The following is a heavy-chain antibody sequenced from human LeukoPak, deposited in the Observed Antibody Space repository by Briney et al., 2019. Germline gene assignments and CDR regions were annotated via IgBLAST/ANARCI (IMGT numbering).Heavy chain of an antibody. CDR1: GYTLTEIS. J-gene: IGHJ5*02. V-gene: IGHV1-24*01. CDR3: VSDPITMIRGVIIEGFDP. CDR2: FDPEEGET. Sequence: ASVKVSCKVSGYTLTEISMHWVRQAPGKGLEWMGGFDPEEGETIYAQKSQGRVTMTEDTSTDTAYMELSSLRSEDTAVFYCVSDPITMIRGVIIEGFDPWGQGTLVTVSS. D-gene: IGHD3-10*01.